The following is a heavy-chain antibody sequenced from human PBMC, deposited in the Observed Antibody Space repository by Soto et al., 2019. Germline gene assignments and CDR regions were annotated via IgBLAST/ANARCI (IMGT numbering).Heavy chain of an antibody. CDR2: IYYSGST. CDR3: ASGLWFGELFQRWFDP. D-gene: IGHD3-10*01. J-gene: IGHJ5*02. V-gene: IGHV4-59*01. Sequence: PSGTLSLTCTVSGGSISRYYWSWSRQPPGKGLEWIGYIYYSGSTNYNPSLKSRVTISVDTSNNQFSLKLSSVTAADTAVYYCASGLWFGELFQRWFDPWGQGTLVT. CDR1: GGSISRYY.